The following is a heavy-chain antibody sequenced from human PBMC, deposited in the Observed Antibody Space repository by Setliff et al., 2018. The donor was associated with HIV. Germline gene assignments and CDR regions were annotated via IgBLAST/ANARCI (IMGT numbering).Heavy chain of an antibody. CDR3: TRNRNYAFDI. J-gene: IGHJ3*02. CDR1: GFTFSSYE. CDR2: IRSKPYGGTT. Sequence: PGGSLRLSCAASGFTFSSYEMSWVRQAPGKGLEWVGFIRSKPYGGTTEYGASVKGRFTMSRDDSKSISYLQMNSLKTEDTAVYYCTRNRNYAFDIWGQGTMVTVSS. V-gene: IGHV3-49*04.